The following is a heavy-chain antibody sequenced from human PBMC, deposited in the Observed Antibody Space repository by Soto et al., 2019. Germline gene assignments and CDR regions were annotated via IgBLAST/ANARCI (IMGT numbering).Heavy chain of an antibody. J-gene: IGHJ6*03. Sequence: EVQLVESGGGLVQPGGSLRLSCAASGFTVSSNYIGWVRQAPGTGLEWVAGVYSGGSTYYADSVQVRFTISRDNSKNTPSLQMNRLRAEDTAVYYCARDLLRYSYLPGYYYYMDVWVKGTTLTLSS. D-gene: IGHD5-18*01. CDR1: GFTVSSNY. V-gene: IGHV3-66*01. CDR3: ARDLLRYSYLPGYYYYMDV. CDR2: VYSGGST.